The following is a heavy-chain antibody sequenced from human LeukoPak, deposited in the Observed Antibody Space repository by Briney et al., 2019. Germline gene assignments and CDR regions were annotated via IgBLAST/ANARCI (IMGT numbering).Heavy chain of an antibody. J-gene: IGHJ5*02. CDR3: ATVPIFGVVIIQNWFDP. CDR1: GYTLTELS. Sequence: ASVKVSCKVSGYTLTELSMHWVRQAPGKGLEWMGGFDPEDGETIYAQKFQGRVTMTENTSTDTAYMELSSLRSEDTAVYYCATVPIFGVVIIQNWFDPWGQGTLVTVSS. D-gene: IGHD3-3*01. CDR2: FDPEDGET. V-gene: IGHV1-24*01.